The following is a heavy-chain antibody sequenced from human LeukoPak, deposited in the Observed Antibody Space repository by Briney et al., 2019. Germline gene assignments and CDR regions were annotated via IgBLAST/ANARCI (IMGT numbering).Heavy chain of an antibody. J-gene: IGHJ6*02. CDR2: IYYSGST. Sequence: SGTLSLTCTVSGGSISSYYWSWIRQPPGKGLKWIGYIYYSGSTNYNPSLKSRVTISVDTSKNQFSLKLSSVTAADTAVYYCARGGAYYYYYGMDVWGQGTTVTVSS. CDR1: GGSISSYY. V-gene: IGHV4-59*01. CDR3: ARGGAYYYYYGMDV.